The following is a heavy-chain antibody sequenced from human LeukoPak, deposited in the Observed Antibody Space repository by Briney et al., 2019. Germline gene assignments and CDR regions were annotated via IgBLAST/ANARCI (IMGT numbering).Heavy chain of an antibody. Sequence: PSETLSLTCTFSGGSISDYYWSWIRQPPGKGLEWIGYIYYSGTTNYNPSLKSRVTISVDTSKNQFSLKLSSVTAADTAVYYCALIYYYDSSGYSEGDYWGQGTLVTVSS. V-gene: IGHV4-59*12. CDR2: IYYSGTT. CDR1: GGSISDYY. CDR3: ALIYYYDSSGYSEGDY. D-gene: IGHD3-22*01. J-gene: IGHJ4*02.